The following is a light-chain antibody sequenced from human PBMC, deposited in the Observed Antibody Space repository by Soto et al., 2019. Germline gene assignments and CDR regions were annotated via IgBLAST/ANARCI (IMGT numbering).Light chain of an antibody. V-gene: IGKV3-11*01. CDR2: DAS. CDR3: QQRSNWPPALT. Sequence: EIVLTQSPATLSLSPGERATLSCRASQSVSSYLAWYQQKPDQAPRRLIYDASNRATGIPARFSGSGSGTDFTLTISSLEPEDFAVYYCQQRSNWPPALTFGGGTKVESK. J-gene: IGKJ4*01. CDR1: QSVSSY.